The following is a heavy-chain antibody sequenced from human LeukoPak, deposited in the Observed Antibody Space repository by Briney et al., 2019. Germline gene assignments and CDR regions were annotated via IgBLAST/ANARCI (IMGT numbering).Heavy chain of an antibody. CDR1: GGSISGYY. CDR3: ARLPNDAFDI. V-gene: IGHV4-4*09. CDR2: ISASGTT. Sequence: SETLSLTCTVSGGSISGYYWSWIQQPPGEGLEWIGYISASGTTNYNPSLKSRVTMSVDTSKNQFSLKLSSVTAADTAVYYCARLPNDAFDIWGQGTMVTVSS. J-gene: IGHJ3*02.